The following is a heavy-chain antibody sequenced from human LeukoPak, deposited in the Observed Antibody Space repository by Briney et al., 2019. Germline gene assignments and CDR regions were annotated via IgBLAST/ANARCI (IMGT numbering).Heavy chain of an antibody. D-gene: IGHD5-18*01. CDR2: MNPNGGNT. CDR3: ARGPDTAKGYYYYYYMDV. V-gene: IGHV1-8*01. CDR1: GYTFTSYD. Sequence: ASVKVSCKASGYTFTSYDINWVRQATGQGLEWMGWMNPNGGNTGYAQKFQGRVTMTRNTSISTAYMELSSLRSEDTAVYYCARGPDTAKGYYYYYYMDVWGKGTTVTVSS. J-gene: IGHJ6*03.